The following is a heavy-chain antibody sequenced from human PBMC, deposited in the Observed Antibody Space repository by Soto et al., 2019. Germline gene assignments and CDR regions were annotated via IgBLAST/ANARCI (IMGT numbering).Heavy chain of an antibody. D-gene: IGHD2-21*02. Sequence: GVSLRLSFTASGFTFGDYAMSWFRQSPGKGLEWVGFIRSKAYGGTTEYAASVKGRFTISRDDSKSIAYLQMNSLKTEDTAVYYCTRFTDCNPPAAVKPWGQGPGVSVSS. CDR1: GFTFGDYA. CDR2: IRSKAYGGTT. V-gene: IGHV3-49*03. J-gene: IGHJ5*02. CDR3: TRFTDCNPPAAVKP.